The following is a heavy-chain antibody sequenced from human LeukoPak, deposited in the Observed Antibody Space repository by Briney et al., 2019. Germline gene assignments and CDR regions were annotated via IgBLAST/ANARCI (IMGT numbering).Heavy chain of an antibody. D-gene: IGHD2-21*02. CDR3: AKDAFDTARGGDAFDI. J-gene: IGHJ3*02. CDR1: GFTFSSYG. CDR2: ISYDGSNK. V-gene: IGHV3-30*18. Sequence: GGSLTLSCAASGFTFSSYGMHWVRQAPGKGLEWVAVISYDGSNKYYADSVKGRFTISRDNSKNTLYLQMNSLRAEDTAVYYCAKDAFDTARGGDAFDIWGQGTMVTVSS.